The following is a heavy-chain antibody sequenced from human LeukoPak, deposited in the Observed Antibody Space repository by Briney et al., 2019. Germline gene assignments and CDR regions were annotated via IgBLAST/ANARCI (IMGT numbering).Heavy chain of an antibody. D-gene: IGHD5-18*01. CDR1: GGSISSGGYY. CDR3: ARDSGGGYSYGSVFGMDV. CDR2: IYYSGST. Sequence: PSETLSLTCTVSGGSISSGGYYWSWIRQHPGKGLEWIGYIYYSGSTYYNPSLKSRVTISVDTSENQFSLKLSSVTAADTAVYYCARDSGGGYSYGSVFGMDVWGQGTTVAVSS. V-gene: IGHV4-31*03. J-gene: IGHJ6*02.